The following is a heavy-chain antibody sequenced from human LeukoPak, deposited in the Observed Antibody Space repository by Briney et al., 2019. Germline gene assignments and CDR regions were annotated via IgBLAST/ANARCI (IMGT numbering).Heavy chain of an antibody. CDR1: GFTFGDYA. CDR2: IRSKAYGGTT. CDR3: TKSSGSYYEYYFDY. V-gene: IGHV3-49*04. Sequence: GGSLRLSCTASGFTFGDYAMSWVRQAPGKGLEWVGFIRSKAYGGTTEYAASVEGRFTISRDDSKSIAYLQMNSLKTEDTAVYYCTKSSGSYYEYYFDYWGQGTLVTVSS. J-gene: IGHJ4*02. D-gene: IGHD3-10*01.